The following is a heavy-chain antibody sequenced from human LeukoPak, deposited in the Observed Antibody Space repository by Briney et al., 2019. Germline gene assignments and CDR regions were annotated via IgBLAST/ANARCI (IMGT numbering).Heavy chain of an antibody. CDR3: ATRPPGKSYLPYFDY. CDR1: GGXVSSGSYY. D-gene: IGHD3-16*01. J-gene: IGHJ4*02. CDR2: IYYSGST. Sequence: PSETLSLTCTVSGGXVSSGSYYWSWIRQPPGKGLEWIGYIYYSGSTNYNPSLKSRVTISVDTSKNRFSLKLNSVTAADTAVYYYATRPPGKSYLPYFDYWGRGTLVTVSS. V-gene: IGHV4-61*01.